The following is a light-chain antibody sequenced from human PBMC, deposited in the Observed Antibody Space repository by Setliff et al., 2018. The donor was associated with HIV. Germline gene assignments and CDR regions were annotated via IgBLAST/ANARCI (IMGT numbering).Light chain of an antibody. J-gene: IGLJ3*02. Sequence: QSALTQPRSVSGSPGQSVTISCTGTSSDVGAYNYVSWYQQHPGEAPKLMICDVSKRPSGVPDRFSASKSGNTASLTISGLQAEDEADYYCCSYAGSYNWVFGGGTK. V-gene: IGLV2-11*01. CDR3: CSYAGSYNWV. CDR2: DVS. CDR1: SSDVGAYNY.